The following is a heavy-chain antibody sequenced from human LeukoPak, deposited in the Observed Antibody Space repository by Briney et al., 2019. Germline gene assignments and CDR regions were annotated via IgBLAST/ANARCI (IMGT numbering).Heavy chain of an antibody. J-gene: IGHJ4*02. CDR3: VSFYETY. V-gene: IGHV3-74*01. Sequence: GGSLRLSCAASGNYWMHWVRQAPGKGLVWVSHINSDGSWASYADSVKGRFTISKDNAKNTVYLQMNNLRAEDTAVYYCVSFYETYWGRGTLVTVSS. CDR1: GNYW. CDR2: INSDGSWA. D-gene: IGHD2-2*01.